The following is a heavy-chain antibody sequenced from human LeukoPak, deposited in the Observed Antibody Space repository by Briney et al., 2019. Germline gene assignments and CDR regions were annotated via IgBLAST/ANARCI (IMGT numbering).Heavy chain of an antibody. CDR3: ARDLADCSGGSCYLTGPFDY. CDR1: GFTFSSYS. Sequence: GGSLRLSCAASGFTFSSYSMNWVRQAPGKGLEWVSSISSSSSYIYYADSVKGRFTISRDNAKNSLYLQMNSLRAEDTAVYYCARDLADCSGGSCYLTGPFDYWGQGTLVTVSS. CDR2: ISSSSSYI. D-gene: IGHD2-15*01. V-gene: IGHV3-21*01. J-gene: IGHJ4*02.